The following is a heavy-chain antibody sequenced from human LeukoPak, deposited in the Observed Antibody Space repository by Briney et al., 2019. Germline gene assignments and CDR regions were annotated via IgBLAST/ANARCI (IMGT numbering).Heavy chain of an antibody. D-gene: IGHD5-24*01. V-gene: IGHV3-30*18. CDR3: AKSDDRAAFDI. J-gene: IGHJ3*02. Sequence: GRSLRLSCAASGFTFSSYGMHWVRQASGKGLEWVAVISYDGSNKYYADSVKGRFTISRDNSKNTLYLQMNSLRAEDTAVYYCAKSDDRAAFDIWGQGTMVTVSS. CDR1: GFTFSSYG. CDR2: ISYDGSNK.